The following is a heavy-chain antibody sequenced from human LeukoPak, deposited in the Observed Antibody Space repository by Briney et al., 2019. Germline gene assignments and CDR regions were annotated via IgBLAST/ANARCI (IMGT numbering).Heavy chain of an antibody. V-gene: IGHV4-4*07. D-gene: IGHD3-10*01. Sequence: PSETLSLTCSVSGGSISTQYWSWIRQPAGKGLEWIGRIYSGGTIYNPSLKSRVTMSLDTSKNQLSLNLNSVTAADTAVYYCASSAGFGELSGWGQGTRVTVSS. CDR3: ASSAGFGELSG. J-gene: IGHJ4*02. CDR1: GGSISTQY. CDR2: IYSGGT.